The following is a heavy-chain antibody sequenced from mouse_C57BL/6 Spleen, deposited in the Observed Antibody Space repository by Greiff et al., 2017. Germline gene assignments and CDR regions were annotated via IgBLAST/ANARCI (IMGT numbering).Heavy chain of an antibody. CDR2: IYPRDGST. Sequence: VQLQQSDAELVKPGASVKISCKVSGYTFTDHTIHWMKQRPEQGLEWIGYIYPRDGSTQYNEKFKGKATLTADKASSTAYMQINSLTSVDSAVYFCARRRRLYYFDYWGQGTTLTVSS. CDR3: ARRRRLYYFDY. V-gene: IGHV1-78*01. CDR1: GYTFTDHT. J-gene: IGHJ2*01.